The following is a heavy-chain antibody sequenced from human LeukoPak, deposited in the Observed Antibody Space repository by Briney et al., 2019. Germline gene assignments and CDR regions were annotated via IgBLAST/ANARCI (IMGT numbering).Heavy chain of an antibody. CDR2: ICSSGSA. CDR1: GGSISSGVYC. V-gene: IGHV4-31*03. J-gene: IGHJ6*02. D-gene: IGHD2-15*01. Sequence: PSETLSLTRTVSGGSISSGVYCWSWIRQRPGEGLQWIGYICSSGSAYYNASLKSRVSMSTDTSNNQFSLKLNSVTAADTAVYYCARDGGGSLHGMDVWGQGTTVTVSS. CDR3: ARDGGGSLHGMDV.